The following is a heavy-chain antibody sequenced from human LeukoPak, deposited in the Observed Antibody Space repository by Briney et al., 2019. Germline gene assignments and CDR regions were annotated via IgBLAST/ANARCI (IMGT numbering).Heavy chain of an antibody. V-gene: IGHV3-23*01. J-gene: IGHJ5*02. Sequence: GGSLRLSCAASGFTFSSYAMSWVRQAPGKGLEWVSAISGSGGSTYYADSVKGRFTISRDNSKNTLYLQMNSLRAEDTAVYYCARDHAYSSSWYRGRVFDPWGQGTLVTVSS. CDR3: ARDHAYSSSWYRGRVFDP. D-gene: IGHD6-13*01. CDR2: ISGSGGST. CDR1: GFTFSSYA.